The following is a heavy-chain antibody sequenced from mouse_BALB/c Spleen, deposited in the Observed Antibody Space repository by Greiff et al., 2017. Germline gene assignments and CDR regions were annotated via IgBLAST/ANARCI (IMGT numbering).Heavy chain of an antibody. CDR1: GFNIKDTY. V-gene: IGHV14-3*02. CDR3: ARDYYYGSSFFDY. D-gene: IGHD1-1*01. Sequence: VQLKESGAELVKPGASVKLSCTASGFNIKDTYMHWVKQRPEQGLEWIGRIDPANGNTKYDPKFQGKATITADTSSNTAYLQLSSLTSEDTAVYYCARDYYYGSSFFDYWGQGTTLTVSS. J-gene: IGHJ2*01. CDR2: IDPANGNT.